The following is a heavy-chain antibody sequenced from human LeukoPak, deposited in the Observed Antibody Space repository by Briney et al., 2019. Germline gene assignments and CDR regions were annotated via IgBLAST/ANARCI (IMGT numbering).Heavy chain of an antibody. D-gene: IGHD3-10*01. CDR3: ATSGGDYYYYSLDV. J-gene: IGHJ6*03. CDR2: MNPNSGNT. V-gene: IGHV1-8*01. Sequence: EASVKVSCKASGYTFTSYDINWVRQATGQGLERMGWMNPNSGNTGYAQKFQGRVTMTRNTSISTAYMELSSLRSEDTAVYYCATSGGDYYYYSLDVWGKGTPVTISS. CDR1: GYTFTSYD.